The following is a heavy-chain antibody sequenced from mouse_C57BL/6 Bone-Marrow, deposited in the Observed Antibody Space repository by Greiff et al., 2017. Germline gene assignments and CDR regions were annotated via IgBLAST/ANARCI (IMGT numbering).Heavy chain of an antibody. J-gene: IGHJ4*01. CDR1: GFTFSSYG. D-gene: IGHD1-1*01. Sequence: EVKLVESGGDLVKPGGSLKLSCAASGFTFSSYGMYWVRQTPDKRLEWVATISSGGSYIYYPDSVKGRFTISRDNAKNTLYLQMSSLKSEDTAMYYCAAYYDSREGAMDYWGQGTSVTVSS. CDR3: AAYYDSREGAMDY. V-gene: IGHV5-6*02. CDR2: ISSGGSYI.